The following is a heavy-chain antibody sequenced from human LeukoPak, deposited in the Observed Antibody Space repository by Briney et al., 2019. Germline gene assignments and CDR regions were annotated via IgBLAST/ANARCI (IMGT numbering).Heavy chain of an antibody. D-gene: IGHD2-15*01. CDR1: GHSITSYW. V-gene: IGHV5-51*01. Sequence: GESLKISCKGSGHSITSYWIGWVRQMPGKGLEWMGIIYPGDSDIRYSPSFQGQVTISADKSISTAYLQWSSLKASDTAMYYCARQEYCSGGSCYTWFDPWGQGTLVTVSS. CDR3: ARQEYCSGGSCYTWFDP. J-gene: IGHJ5*02. CDR2: IYPGDSDI.